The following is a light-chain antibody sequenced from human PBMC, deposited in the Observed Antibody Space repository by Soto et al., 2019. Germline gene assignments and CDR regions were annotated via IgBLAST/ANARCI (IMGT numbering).Light chain of an antibody. V-gene: IGLV1-40*01. CDR3: CSYAGDYTYV. CDR2: GNI. J-gene: IGLJ1*01. CDR1: SSNIGAGYD. Sequence: QSVLTQPPSVSGAPGQRVTISCTGSSSNIGAGYDVHWYQQRPGTAPKLLIFGNINRPSGVPDRFSGSKSGTSASLAITGLQAEDEGDYYCCSYAGDYTYVFGTGTKLTVL.